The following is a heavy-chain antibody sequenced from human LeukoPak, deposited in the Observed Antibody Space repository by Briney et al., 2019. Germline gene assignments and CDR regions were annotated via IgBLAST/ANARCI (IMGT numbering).Heavy chain of an antibody. D-gene: IGHD3-16*01. Sequence: GRSLRLSCAASGFTVSSNYMSWVRQAPGKGLEWVSVIYSGGSTYYADSVKGRFTISRDNSKNTLYLQMNSLRAEDTAVYYCAGRPSGGYYYYGMDVWGQGTTVTVSS. CDR3: AGRPSGGYYYYGMDV. CDR1: GFTVSSNY. V-gene: IGHV3-66*04. J-gene: IGHJ6*02. CDR2: IYSGGST.